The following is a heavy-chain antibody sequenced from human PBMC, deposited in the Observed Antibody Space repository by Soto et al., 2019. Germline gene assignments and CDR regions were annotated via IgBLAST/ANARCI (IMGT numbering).Heavy chain of an antibody. CDR1: GYTFTSYY. CDR2: INPSGST. Sequence: QVQLVQSGAEVKKPGASVKVSCKASGYTFTSYYMHWVRQAPGQGLGWMGIINPSGSTSYAQKFQGRVTMTRDTSTSTVYMELSSLRSGDTAVYYCARVYCSGGSCYSIDYWGQGTLVTVSS. CDR3: ARVYCSGGSCYSIDY. J-gene: IGHJ4*02. V-gene: IGHV1-46*03. D-gene: IGHD2-15*01.